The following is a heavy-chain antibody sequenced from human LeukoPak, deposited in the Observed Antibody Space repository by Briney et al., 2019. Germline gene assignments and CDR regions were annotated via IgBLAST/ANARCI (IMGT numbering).Heavy chain of an antibody. CDR2: IYTSGST. CDR1: GGSISSYY. J-gene: IGHJ3*02. Sequence: TTSETLSLTCTVSGGSISSYYWSWIRQPAGKGLEWFGRIYTSGSTNYNPSLKSRVTMSVDTSKNQFSLKLSSVTAADTAVYYCARDIIVVVPAAKGDAFDIWGQGTMVTVSS. V-gene: IGHV4-4*07. D-gene: IGHD2-2*01. CDR3: ARDIIVVVPAAKGDAFDI.